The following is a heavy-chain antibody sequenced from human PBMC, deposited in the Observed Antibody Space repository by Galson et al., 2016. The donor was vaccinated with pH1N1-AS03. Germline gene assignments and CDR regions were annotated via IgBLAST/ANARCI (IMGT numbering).Heavy chain of an antibody. J-gene: IGHJ5*02. CDR1: GYIFGSYY. V-gene: IGHV1-46*03. CDR3: ARGGNILNWDDRVHWLDP. D-gene: IGHD1-1*01. Sequence: SVKVSCKASGYIFGSYYLHWVRQAPGQGLEWMGIINPSGGSTTYPQKFQGRVTMTTDASTSTVYMELTTLGSDDTGVNYCARGGNILNWDDRVHWLDPWGQGTLVTVSS. CDR2: INPSGGST.